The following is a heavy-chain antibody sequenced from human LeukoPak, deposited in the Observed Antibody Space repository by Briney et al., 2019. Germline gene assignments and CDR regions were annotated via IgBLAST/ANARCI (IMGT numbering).Heavy chain of an antibody. CDR2: INHSGST. CDR1: SGSFSGYY. D-gene: IGHD6-19*01. J-gene: IGHJ4*02. CDR3: ARGKRLYSSGWYGY. Sequence: SETLSLTCAVYSGSFSGYYWSWIRQPPGKGLEWIGEINHSGSTNYNPSLKSRVTISVDTSKTQFSLKLSSVTAADTAVYYCARGKRLYSSGWYGYSGQGTLVTVSS. V-gene: IGHV4-34*01.